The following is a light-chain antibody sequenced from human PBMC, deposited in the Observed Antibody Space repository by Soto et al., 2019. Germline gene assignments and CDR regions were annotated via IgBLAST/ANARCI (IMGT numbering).Light chain of an antibody. V-gene: IGKV3-15*01. J-gene: IGKJ5*01. Sequence: VMTQSPATLSVSPGERATLSCWASETVATNLAWYQQKPGQAPRLLISGASTRAAGISDRFSGSGSGTEFTLTISSLQSEDSAVFYCQQYDNWPPTFGQGTRLEIK. CDR2: GAS. CDR1: ETVATN. CDR3: QQYDNWPPT.